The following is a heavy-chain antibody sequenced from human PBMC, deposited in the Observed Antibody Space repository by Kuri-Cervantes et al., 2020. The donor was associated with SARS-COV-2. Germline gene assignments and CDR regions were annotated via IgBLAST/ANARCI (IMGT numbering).Heavy chain of an antibody. CDR1: GXXXSSGYX. J-gene: IGHJ3*02. Sequence: ESLKIXCTVSGXXXSSGYXWGWIRQPPGKGLEWMGSIYHSGSTXYNPSVKSRVTISVDTSKNQFSXKLSSVTAADTAVYYCAXXLTNWGSGXXAYDAFDIWGQGTMVTVSS. CDR2: IYHSGST. V-gene: IGHV4-38-2*02. CDR3: AXXLTNWGSGXXAYDAFDI. D-gene: IGHD7-27*01.